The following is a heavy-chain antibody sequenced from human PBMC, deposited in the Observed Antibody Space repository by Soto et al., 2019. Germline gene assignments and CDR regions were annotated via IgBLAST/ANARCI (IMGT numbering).Heavy chain of an antibody. V-gene: IGHV1-46*01. J-gene: IGHJ4*02. CDR3: ARVRGGGSEYFFDY. Sequence: ASVKVSCKXSGYTFTRYNVHWVRQAPGQGLEWMAIINPSGGTTYYVQKFEGRVTLTTDTSTSTVYMELSSLRSDDTAVYYCARVRGGGSEYFFDYWGQGTLVTVSS. CDR2: INPSGGTT. CDR1: GYTFTRYN. D-gene: IGHD2-15*01.